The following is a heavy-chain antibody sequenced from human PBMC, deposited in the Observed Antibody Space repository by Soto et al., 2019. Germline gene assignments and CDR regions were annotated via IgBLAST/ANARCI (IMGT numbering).Heavy chain of an antibody. Sequence: ASVKVSCKASGYTFSNYGVSWVRQAPGQGLEWKGWISAYNGNTNYAQNFQGRVTMTTDTSTSTAYMELRSLRSDDTAVYYCARXQSDVLHLYYNYYGLDVWGQGTTVTVSS. CDR2: ISAYNGNT. CDR1: GYTFSNYG. CDR3: ARXQSDVLHLYYNYYGLDV. J-gene: IGHJ6*02. D-gene: IGHD4-4*01. V-gene: IGHV1-18*04.